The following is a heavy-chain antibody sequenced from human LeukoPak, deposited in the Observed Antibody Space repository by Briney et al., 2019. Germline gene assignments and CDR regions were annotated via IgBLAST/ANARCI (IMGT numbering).Heavy chain of an antibody. J-gene: IGHJ4*02. Sequence: SETLSLTCTVSGGSISSSSYYWGWIRQPPGKGLEWIGSIYYSGSTHYNPSLKSRVTISVDTSKNQFSLKLSSVTAADTAVYYCARHPTYYYDSSGYYDYWGQGTLVTVSS. CDR2: IYYSGST. CDR1: GGSISSSSYY. D-gene: IGHD3-22*01. CDR3: ARHPTYYYDSSGYYDY. V-gene: IGHV4-39*01.